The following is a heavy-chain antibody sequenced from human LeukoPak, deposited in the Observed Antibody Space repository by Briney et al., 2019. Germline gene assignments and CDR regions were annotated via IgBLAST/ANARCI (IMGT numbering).Heavy chain of an antibody. CDR2: IIPIFGTA. D-gene: IGHD1-26*01. CDR3: ARARWYSGSYYAGGGDY. Sequence: SVKVSCKASGGTFSSYAISWARQAPGQGLEWMGGIIPIFGTANYAQKFQGRVTITTDESTSTAYMELSSLRSEDTAVYYCARARWYSGSYYAGGGDYWGQGTLVTVSS. J-gene: IGHJ4*02. CDR1: GGTFSSYA. V-gene: IGHV1-69*05.